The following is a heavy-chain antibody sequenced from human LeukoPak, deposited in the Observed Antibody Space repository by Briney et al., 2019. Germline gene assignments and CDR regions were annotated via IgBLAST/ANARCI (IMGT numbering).Heavy chain of an antibody. CDR2: IWYGGSNK. J-gene: IGHJ3*02. D-gene: IGHD4-23*01. V-gene: IGHV3-33*08. Sequence: GGSLRLSCAASGFTFSSYGMHWVRQAPGKGLEWVAVIWYGGSNKYYADSVKGRYTISRDNAKNSLYLQMNSLRAEDTAVYYCARDITRDHYGGNEGDAFDIWGQGTMVTVSS. CDR3: ARDITRDHYGGNEGDAFDI. CDR1: GFTFSSYG.